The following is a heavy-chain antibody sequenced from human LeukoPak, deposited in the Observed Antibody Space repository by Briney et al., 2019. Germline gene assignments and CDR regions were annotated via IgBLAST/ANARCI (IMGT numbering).Heavy chain of an antibody. CDR3: ARDRGGSYDAFDI. V-gene: IGHV1-46*01. D-gene: IGHD1-26*01. J-gene: IGHJ3*02. CDR2: INPSGGST. CDR1: GYTVTSYY. Sequence: GASVKVSCKASGYTVTSYYMHWVRQAPGQGLDWMGIINPSGGSTSYAQKFQGRVTMTRDTSTSTVYMELSSLRSEDTAVYYCARDRGGSYDAFDIWGQGTMVTVSS.